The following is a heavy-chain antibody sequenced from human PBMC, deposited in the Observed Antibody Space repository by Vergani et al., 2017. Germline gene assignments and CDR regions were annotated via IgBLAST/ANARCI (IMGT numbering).Heavy chain of an antibody. D-gene: IGHD1-1*01. CDR2: ISWNSGSI. CDR1: GFTFDDYA. CDR3: ARDVFIGTAGYYYMDV. V-gene: IGHV3-9*01. J-gene: IGHJ6*03. Sequence: EVQLVESGGGLVQPGRSLRLSCAASGFTFDDYAMHWVRQAPGKGLEWVSGISWNSGSIGYADSVKGRFTISRDNAKNSLYLQMNSLRAEDTAVYYCARDVFIGTAGYYYMDVWGKGTTVTVSS.